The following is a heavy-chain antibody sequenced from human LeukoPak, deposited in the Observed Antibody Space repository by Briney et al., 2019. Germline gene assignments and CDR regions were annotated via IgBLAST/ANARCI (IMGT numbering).Heavy chain of an antibody. J-gene: IGHJ4*02. Sequence: SETLSLTCAVYGGSFSGYYWSWIRQPPGKGLEWIGEIDHSGSTNYNPSLKSRVTISLDTSKNQFSLKLSSVTAADTAVYYCAILYYSDSSGYYYLKVKEIVQDYWGQGTLVTVSS. CDR3: AILYYSDSSGYYYLKVKEIVQDY. D-gene: IGHD3-22*01. CDR2: IDHSGST. CDR1: GGSFSGYY. V-gene: IGHV4-34*01.